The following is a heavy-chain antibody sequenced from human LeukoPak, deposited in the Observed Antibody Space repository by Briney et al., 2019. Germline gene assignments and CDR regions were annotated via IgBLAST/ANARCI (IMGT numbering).Heavy chain of an antibody. J-gene: IGHJ4*01. CDR1: GVSTTSYH. Sequence: SETLSLTCTVSGVSTTSYHWSWLRQFAGKKLEWLGRVHADGTSNYNPSLKSRVTMSVDTSKNQFSLILTSVTAADTAVYYCARDGLYTSGYSYFDYWGHGTLVTVSS. CDR2: VHADGTS. V-gene: IGHV4-4*07. D-gene: IGHD3-9*01. CDR3: ARDGLYTSGYSYFDY.